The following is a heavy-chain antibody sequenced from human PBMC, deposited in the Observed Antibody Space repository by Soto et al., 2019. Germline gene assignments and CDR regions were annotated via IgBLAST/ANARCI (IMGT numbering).Heavy chain of an antibody. Sequence: GGALRLSCAASAVTFSSCVMNGVRQPPGKELEWVLSISSSSSYIYYADSVKGRFTISRDNAKNSLYLQMNSLRAEDTAVYYCARSGVPVALLDLFQSCFDPWDQ. V-gene: IGHV3-21*01. CDR1: AVTFSSCV. J-gene: IGHJ5*02. CDR2: ISSSSSYI. CDR3: ARSGVPVALLDLFQSCFDP. D-gene: IGHD2-21*01.